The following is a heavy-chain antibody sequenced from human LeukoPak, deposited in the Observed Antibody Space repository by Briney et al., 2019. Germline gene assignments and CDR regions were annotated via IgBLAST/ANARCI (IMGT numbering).Heavy chain of an antibody. CDR2: IYHSGST. V-gene: IGHV4-38-2*02. CDR3: ARSQLTYSGSYYFDY. Sequence: SETLSLTCTVSGYSISSGYYWGWIRQPPGKGLEWIGSIYHSGSTYYNPSLKSRVTISVDTSKNQFSLKLSSVTAADTAVYYCARSQLTYSGSYYFDYWGQGTLVTVSS. J-gene: IGHJ4*02. D-gene: IGHD1-26*01. CDR1: GYSISSGYY.